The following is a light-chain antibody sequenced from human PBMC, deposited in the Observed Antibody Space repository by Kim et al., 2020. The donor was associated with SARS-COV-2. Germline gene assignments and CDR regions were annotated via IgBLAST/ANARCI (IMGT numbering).Light chain of an antibody. CDR3: QSYDNNVNGWV. Sequence: VTLSCFGAWSNIGTDYGVHWYQQHPGAAPKVLIYSNIRRPSGVPDRFSGSKSGNSASLVITGLRAEDEADYYCQSYDNNVNGWVFGGGTKLTVL. J-gene: IGLJ3*02. CDR1: WSNIGTDYG. V-gene: IGLV1-40*01. CDR2: SNI.